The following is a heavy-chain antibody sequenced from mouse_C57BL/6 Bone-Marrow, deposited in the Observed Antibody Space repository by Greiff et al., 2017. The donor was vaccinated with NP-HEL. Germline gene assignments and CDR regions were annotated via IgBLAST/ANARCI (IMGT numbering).Heavy chain of an antibody. Sequence: EVTLMESGGDLVKPGGSLKLSCAASGFTFSSYDMSWVRQTPDKRLEWVATISSGGSYTYYLDIVKGRFTISIDNAKHTLYLQMVSLKSEDTAMYYCASPYDYDVAWFAYWGQGTLVTVSA. V-gene: IGHV5-6*01. D-gene: IGHD2-4*01. CDR2: ISSGGSYT. CDR3: ASPYDYDVAWFAY. CDR1: GFTFSSYD. J-gene: IGHJ3*01.